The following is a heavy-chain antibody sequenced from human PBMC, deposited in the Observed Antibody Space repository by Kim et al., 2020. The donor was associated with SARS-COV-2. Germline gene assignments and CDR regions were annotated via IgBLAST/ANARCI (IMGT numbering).Heavy chain of an antibody. CDR2: T. Sequence: TRYSPSFQGQVTISADKSISTAYLQWSSLKASDTAMYYCARCSTSCDFDYWGQGTLVTVSS. V-gene: IGHV5-51*01. D-gene: IGHD2-2*01. J-gene: IGHJ4*02. CDR3: ARCSTSCDFDY.